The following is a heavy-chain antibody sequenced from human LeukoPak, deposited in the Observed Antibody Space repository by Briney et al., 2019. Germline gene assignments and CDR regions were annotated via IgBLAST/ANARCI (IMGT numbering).Heavy chain of an antibody. V-gene: IGHV4-39*07. Sequence: SETLSLTCTVSGGSVSSSNYYWSWIRQPPGKGLEWIGEINHSGSTNYNPSLKSRVTISVDTSKNQFSLKLSSVTAADTAVYYCARVTYYYGSGYYYYGMDVWGQGTTVTVSS. J-gene: IGHJ6*02. CDR2: INHSGST. CDR1: GGSVSSSNYY. CDR3: ARVTYYYGSGYYYYGMDV. D-gene: IGHD3-10*01.